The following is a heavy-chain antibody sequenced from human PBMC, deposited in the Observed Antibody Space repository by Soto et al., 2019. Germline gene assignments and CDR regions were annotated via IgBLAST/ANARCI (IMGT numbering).Heavy chain of an antibody. Sequence: EDQLLESGGGLIQPGGSLRLSCEASGFTFSNYGMTWVRLAPGKGMEWVSTISGSGGRTFYADPVKGLFAISRDNSKNTLYLQMNSLTAEDTAVYYCAKEMIASTLADFFDYWGQGTLVTVSS. CDR3: AKEMIASTLADFFDY. V-gene: IGHV3-23*01. CDR2: ISGSGGRT. D-gene: IGHD2-21*01. J-gene: IGHJ4*02. CDR1: GFTFSNYG.